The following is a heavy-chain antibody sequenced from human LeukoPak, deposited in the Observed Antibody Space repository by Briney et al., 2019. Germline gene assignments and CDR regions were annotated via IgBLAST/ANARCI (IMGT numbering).Heavy chain of an antibody. V-gene: IGHV1-69*05. CDR3: ARDGGGRRDGYNNWFDP. D-gene: IGHD5-24*01. J-gene: IGHJ5*02. CDR1: GGTFSSYA. Sequence: SVKVSCKASGGTFSSYAISWVRQAPGQGLEWMGGIIPIFGTANYAQKFQGRVTITTDESTSTAYMELSSLRSEGTAVYYCARDGGGRRDGYNNWFDPWGQGTLVTVSS. CDR2: IIPIFGTA.